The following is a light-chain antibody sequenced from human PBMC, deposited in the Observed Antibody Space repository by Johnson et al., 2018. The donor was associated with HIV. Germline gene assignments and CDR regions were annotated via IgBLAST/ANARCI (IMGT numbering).Light chain of an antibody. CDR1: SSNIGNNY. J-gene: IGLJ1*01. CDR3: GTWDNSLSAYV. CDR2: DNN. V-gene: IGLV1-51*01. Sequence: QSVLTQPPSVSAAPGQKVTISCSGSSSNIGNNYVSWYQQLPGTAPKLLIYDNNKRPSGIPDRFSGPKSGTSATLGITGLQTGAEADYYCGTWDNSLSAYVFGTGTKVNVL.